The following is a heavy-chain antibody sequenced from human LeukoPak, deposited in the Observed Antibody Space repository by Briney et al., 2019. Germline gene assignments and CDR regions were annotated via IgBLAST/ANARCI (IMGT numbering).Heavy chain of an antibody. CDR3: ARDWASTVTTFYYGMDV. V-gene: IGHV4-4*07. CDR2: IYTSGST. J-gene: IGHJ6*02. Sequence: SETLSLTCTVSGGSISSYYWSWIRQPAGKGLEWIGRIYTSGSTNYNLSLKSRVTMSVDTSKNQFSLKLSSVTAADTAVYYCARDWASTVTTFYYGMDVWGQGTTVTVSS. CDR1: GGSISSYY. D-gene: IGHD4-17*01.